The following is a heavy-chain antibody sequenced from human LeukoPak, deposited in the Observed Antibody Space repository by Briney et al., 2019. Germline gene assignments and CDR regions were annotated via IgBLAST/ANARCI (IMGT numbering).Heavy chain of an antibody. V-gene: IGHV4-61*02. CDR3: ARDRYSSGWYDGFDY. J-gene: IGHJ4*02. CDR2: IYTSGST. Sequence: SQTLSLTCTVSGGSISSGSYYWSWIRQPAGKGLEGIGRIYTSGSTNYNPSLKSRVTISVDTSKNQFSLKLSSVTAADTAVYYCARDRYSSGWYDGFDYWGQGTLVTVSS. D-gene: IGHD6-19*01. CDR1: GGSISSGSYY.